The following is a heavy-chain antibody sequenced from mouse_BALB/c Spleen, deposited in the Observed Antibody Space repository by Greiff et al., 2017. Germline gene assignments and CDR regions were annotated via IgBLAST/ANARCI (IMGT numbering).Heavy chain of an antibody. CDR3: ARGGYDGFDY. V-gene: IGHV5-17*02. Sequence: EVKVVESGGGLVQPGGSRKLSCAASGFTFSSFGMHWVRQAPEKGLEWVAYISSGSSTIYYADTVKGRFTISRDNPKNTLFLQMTSLRSEDTAMYYCARGGYDGFDYWGQGTTLTVSS. CDR2: ISSGSSTI. J-gene: IGHJ2*01. CDR1: GFTFSSFG. D-gene: IGHD2-14*01.